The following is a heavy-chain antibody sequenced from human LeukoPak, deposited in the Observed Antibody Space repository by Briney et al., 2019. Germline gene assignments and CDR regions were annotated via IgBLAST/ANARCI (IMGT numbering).Heavy chain of an antibody. CDR3: ASVSVVVAATEDDAFDI. J-gene: IGHJ3*02. D-gene: IGHD2-15*01. CDR2: ISYSGST. V-gene: IGHV4-61*01. CDR1: GGSVSSGSYY. Sequence: SETLSLTCTVSGGSVSSGSYYWSWIRQPPGKGLEWIGYISYSGSTNYNPSLKSRVTISVDTSKNQFSLKLSSVTAADTAVYYCASVSVVVAATEDDAFDIWGQGTMVTVSS.